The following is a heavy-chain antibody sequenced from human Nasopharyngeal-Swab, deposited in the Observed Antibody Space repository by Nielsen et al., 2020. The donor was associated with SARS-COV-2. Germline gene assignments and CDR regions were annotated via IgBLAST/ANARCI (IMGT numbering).Heavy chain of an antibody. V-gene: IGHV3-48*03. CDR3: ARGRRLLDY. J-gene: IGHJ4*02. D-gene: IGHD2-15*01. Sequence: WIGQPPGKGLEWVSYISSSGSTIYYADSVRGRFTISRDSAKNSLYLQMNSLRAEDTAVYYCARGRRLLDYWGQGTLVTVSS. CDR2: ISSSGSTI.